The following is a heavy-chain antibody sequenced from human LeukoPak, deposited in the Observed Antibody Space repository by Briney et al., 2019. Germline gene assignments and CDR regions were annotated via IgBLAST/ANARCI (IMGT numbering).Heavy chain of an antibody. Sequence: PGGSLILSCAASGFTFSSYWMSWVRQAPGKGLEWVANIKQDGGEKYYVDSVKGRFTISRDNAKNSLYLQMNSLRAEDTAVYYCARPISYYYDSSGYYRHDAFDIWGQGTMVTVSS. CDR3: ARPISYYYDSSGYYRHDAFDI. CDR2: IKQDGGEK. CDR1: GFTFSSYW. D-gene: IGHD3-22*01. J-gene: IGHJ3*02. V-gene: IGHV3-7*01.